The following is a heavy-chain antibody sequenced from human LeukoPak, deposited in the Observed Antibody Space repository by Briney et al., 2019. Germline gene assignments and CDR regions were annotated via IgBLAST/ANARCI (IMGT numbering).Heavy chain of an antibody. CDR3: LCNLDY. J-gene: IGHJ4*02. CDR1: GFTFSKAW. D-gene: IGHD2-2*01. CDR2: IKGKTDGEAT. Sequence: PGGSLRLSCAASGFTFSKAWMSWVRQAPGKGLEWVGRIKGKTDGEATDYAAPVKGRFTISRDDSKTTLYLQMNSLKTEDTAVYYCLCNLDYWGQGTLVTVSS. V-gene: IGHV3-15*01.